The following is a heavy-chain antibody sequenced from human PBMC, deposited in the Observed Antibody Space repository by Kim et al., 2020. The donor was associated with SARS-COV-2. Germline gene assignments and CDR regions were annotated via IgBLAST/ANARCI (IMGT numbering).Heavy chain of an antibody. CDR3: AREGSTTVNYFDS. Sequence: GGSLRLSCAASGFTFVGYGMHWVRQAPGKGLEWVAFIRHDEMKTYYVDSVKGRFTISRDNSKNTVYLQMNGLKGEDTATYYCAREGSTTVNYFDSWGQGALVTVS. CDR2: IRHDEMKT. J-gene: IGHJ4*02. V-gene: IGHV3-30*02. D-gene: IGHD1-1*01. CDR1: GFTFVGYG.